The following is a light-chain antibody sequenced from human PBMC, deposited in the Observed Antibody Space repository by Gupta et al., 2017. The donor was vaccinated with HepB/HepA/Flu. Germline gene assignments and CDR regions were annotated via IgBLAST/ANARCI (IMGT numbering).Light chain of an antibody. CDR3: SSYTSSSTEV. CDR2: DVR. Sequence: QSALTQPASVSGSPGQSITLSCTGTSSDVGGYNYVSWYQQHPGKAPKLMIYDVRNRPSGVSNRFSGSKSGNTASLTISGLQAEDEADYYCSSYTSSSTEVFGGGTMLTVL. CDR1: SSDVGGYNY. J-gene: IGLJ2*01. V-gene: IGLV2-14*01.